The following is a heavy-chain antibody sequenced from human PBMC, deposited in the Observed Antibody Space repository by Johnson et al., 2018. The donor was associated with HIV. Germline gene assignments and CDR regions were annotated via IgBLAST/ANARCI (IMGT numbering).Heavy chain of an antibody. CDR1: GFTFSNAW. Sequence: VQLVESGGGLVKPGGSLRLSCAASGFTFSNAWMNWVRQAPGKGLEWVSSISGSGGSTYYADSVKGRFTISRDNSKNTLYLQMNNLRAEDTAVYFCARRGTAMVLDAFDIWGQGTMVTVSS. D-gene: IGHD5-18*01. CDR3: ARRGTAMVLDAFDI. V-gene: IGHV3-23*04. CDR2: ISGSGGST. J-gene: IGHJ3*02.